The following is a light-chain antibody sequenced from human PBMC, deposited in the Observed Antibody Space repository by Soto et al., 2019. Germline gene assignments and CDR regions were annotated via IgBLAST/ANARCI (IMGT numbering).Light chain of an antibody. J-gene: IGKJ4*01. Sequence: DIQMTQSPSTLSASIGDTVTITCRASHNIGTWLAWFQQKPGKAPNLLIYKASTLEAGVPSRFSGSASGTEFTLTISSLQPDDFATYYCQQHADYPITFGGGTKVEI. CDR1: HNIGTW. CDR3: QQHADYPIT. CDR2: KAS. V-gene: IGKV1-5*03.